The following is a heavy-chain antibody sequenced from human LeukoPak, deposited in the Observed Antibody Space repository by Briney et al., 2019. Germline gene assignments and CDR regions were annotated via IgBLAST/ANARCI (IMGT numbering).Heavy chain of an antibody. CDR2: ISGSGGSI. Sequence: GGSLRLSCAASGFTFSSYAMSWVRQAPGKGLEWVSAISGSGGSIYYADSVKGRFTISRDNSKNTLYLQMNSLGAEDTAVYYCAKRGWYYYDSSGYPNPIDYWGQGTLVTVSS. CDR1: GFTFSSYA. V-gene: IGHV3-23*01. CDR3: AKRGWYYYDSSGYPNPIDY. J-gene: IGHJ4*02. D-gene: IGHD3-22*01.